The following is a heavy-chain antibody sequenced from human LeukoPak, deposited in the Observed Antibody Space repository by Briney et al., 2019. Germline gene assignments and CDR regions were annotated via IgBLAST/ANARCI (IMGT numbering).Heavy chain of an antibody. D-gene: IGHD3-9*01. CDR2: INPNSGGT. J-gene: IGHJ4*02. V-gene: IGHV1-2*02. CDR1: GYTFTGYY. Sequence: ASVKVSCKTSGYTFTGYYINWVRQAPGQGLEWMGWINPNSGGTNYAQKFQGRVTMTWDTSISTAYMELSRLRSDDTAVYYCAREYILTAYYGDYWGQGTLVTVSS. CDR3: AREYILTAYYGDY.